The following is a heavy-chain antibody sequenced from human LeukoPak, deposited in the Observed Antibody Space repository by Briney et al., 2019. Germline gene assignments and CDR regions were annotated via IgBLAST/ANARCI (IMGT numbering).Heavy chain of an antibody. V-gene: IGHV4-59*01. D-gene: IGHD5-12*01. Sequence: SETLSLTCTVSGGSISSYYWSWIRQPPGKGQEWIGYIYYSGSTNYNPSLKSRVTISVDASKNQFSLKLSSVTAADTAVYYCARVPVGVATQNYYYYYMDVWGKGTTVTISS. CDR1: GGSISSYY. CDR3: ARVPVGVATQNYYYYYMDV. CDR2: IYYSGST. J-gene: IGHJ6*03.